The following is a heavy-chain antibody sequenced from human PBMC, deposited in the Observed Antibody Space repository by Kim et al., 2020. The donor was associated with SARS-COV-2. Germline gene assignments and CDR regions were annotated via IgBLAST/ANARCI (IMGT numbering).Heavy chain of an antibody. Sequence: ASVKVSCKASGYTFTSYAMHWVRQAPGQRLEWMGWINAGNGNTKYSQKFQGRVTITRDTSASTAYMELSSLRSEDTAVYYCARGGRDGYNPRYFQHWGQGTLVTVSS. D-gene: IGHD5-12*01. V-gene: IGHV1-3*01. CDR2: INAGNGNT. CDR1: GYTFTSYA. CDR3: ARGGRDGYNPRYFQH. J-gene: IGHJ1*01.